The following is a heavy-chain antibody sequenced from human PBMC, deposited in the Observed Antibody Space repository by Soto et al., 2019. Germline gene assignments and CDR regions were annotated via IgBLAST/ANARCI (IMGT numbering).Heavy chain of an antibody. CDR3: AKNIGSGSYHDAFDI. Sequence: TGGSLRLSCAASGFTFSSYAMSWVRQAPGKGLEWVSAISGSGGSTYYADSVKGRFTISRDSSKNTLYLQMNSLRAEDTAVYYCAKNIGSGSYHDAFDIWGQGTMVTVSS. V-gene: IGHV3-23*01. J-gene: IGHJ3*02. D-gene: IGHD1-26*01. CDR1: GFTFSSYA. CDR2: ISGSGGST.